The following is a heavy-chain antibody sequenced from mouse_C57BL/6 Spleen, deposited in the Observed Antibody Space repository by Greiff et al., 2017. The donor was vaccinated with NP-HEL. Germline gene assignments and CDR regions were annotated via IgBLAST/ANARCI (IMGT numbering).Heavy chain of an antibody. CDR3: ARQGDYDVAGYAMDY. CDR2: FHPYNDDT. Sequence: QVQLKESGAELVKPGASVKMSCKASGYTFTTYPIEWMKQNHGKSLEWIGNFHPYNDDTKYNEKFKGKATLTVEKSSSTVYLELSRLTSDDSAVYYCARQGDYDVAGYAMDYWGQGTSVTVSS. D-gene: IGHD2-4*01. V-gene: IGHV1-47*01. J-gene: IGHJ4*01. CDR1: GYTFTTYP.